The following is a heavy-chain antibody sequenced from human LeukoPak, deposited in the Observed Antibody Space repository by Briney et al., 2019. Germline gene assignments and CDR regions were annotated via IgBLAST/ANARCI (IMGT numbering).Heavy chain of an antibody. CDR3: ARGRIQLWVPFDY. V-gene: IGHV3-64*01. Sequence: RSGGSLRLSCAASGFTFSIYAMHWVRQAPGKGLEYVSAISSNGGSTHYANSVKGRFTISRDNSKNTLYLQMGSLRAEDLAVYYCARGRIQLWVPFDYWGQGTLVTVSS. J-gene: IGHJ4*02. CDR1: GFTFSIYA. D-gene: IGHD5-18*01. CDR2: ISSNGGST.